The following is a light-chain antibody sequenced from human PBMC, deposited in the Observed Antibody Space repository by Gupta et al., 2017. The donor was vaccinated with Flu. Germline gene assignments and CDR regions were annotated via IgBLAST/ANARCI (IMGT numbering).Light chain of an antibody. CDR3: QSFDTSSWV. CDR2: DGD. V-gene: IGLV6-57*03. J-gene: IGLJ3*02. CDR1: SGSITRDS. Sequence: FLLTQPHSVSESPGKTVTISCTRSSGSITRDSVQWYQQRPGSAPVTVILDGDERHSAVPDRFSGSIDSSSTTASLTMSGLKAEDDDYYYCQSFDTSSWVFGGGTKLTVL.